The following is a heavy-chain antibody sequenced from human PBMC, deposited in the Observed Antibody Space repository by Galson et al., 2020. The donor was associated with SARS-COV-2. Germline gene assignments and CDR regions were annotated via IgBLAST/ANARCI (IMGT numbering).Heavy chain of an antibody. Sequence: SETLSLTCTVSGGSISSSSYYWGWIRQPPGKGLEWIGSIYYRGSTYYNPSLKSRVTISVDTSKNQFSLKLSSVTAADTAVYYCARQGVRGIRLLSDNDRNNWVEPWGQGSLVSVSS. CDR1: GGSISSSSYY. D-gene: IGHD3-3*01. CDR3: ARQGVRGIRLLSDNDRNNWVEP. CDR2: IYYRGST. J-gene: IGHJ5*02. V-gene: IGHV4-39*01.